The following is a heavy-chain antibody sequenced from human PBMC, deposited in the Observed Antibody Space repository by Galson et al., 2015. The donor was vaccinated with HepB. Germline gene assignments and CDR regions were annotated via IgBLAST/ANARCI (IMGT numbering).Heavy chain of an antibody. CDR3: ARDLGYYYDSSGPVDFDY. Sequence: SLRLSCAESGFTFSSYGMHWVRQAPGKGLEWVAVIWYDGSNKYYADSVKGRFTISRDNSKNTLYLQMNSLRAEDTAVYYCARDLGYYYDSSGPVDFDYWGQGTLVTVSS. V-gene: IGHV3-33*01. CDR1: GFTFSSYG. D-gene: IGHD3-22*01. J-gene: IGHJ4*02. CDR2: IWYDGSNK.